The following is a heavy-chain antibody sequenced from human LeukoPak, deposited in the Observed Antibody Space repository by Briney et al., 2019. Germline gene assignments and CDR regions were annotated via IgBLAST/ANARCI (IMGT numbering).Heavy chain of an antibody. CDR3: AGGSIFGVAPFDY. CDR2: IIPVSGTP. D-gene: IGHD3-3*01. V-gene: IGHV1-69*05. Sequence: SVKVSCKASGGAFSSYAISWVRQAPGQGLEWMGGIIPVSGTPNYARKFQGRVTITTDESTSTVYMELSSLRCEDTAVYFCAGGSIFGVAPFDYWGQGTLVTVSS. CDR1: GGAFSSYA. J-gene: IGHJ4*02.